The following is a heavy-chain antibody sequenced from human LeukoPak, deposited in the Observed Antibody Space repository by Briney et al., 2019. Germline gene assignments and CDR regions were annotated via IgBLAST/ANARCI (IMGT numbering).Heavy chain of an antibody. V-gene: IGHV3-66*04. CDR2: IYSGGST. CDR3: ARLGSGWYYFDY. Sequence: GGSLRPSRAASGFTVSSNYMSSVRQAPGKGLEWVSVIYSGGSTYYADSVKGRFTISRDNSKNTLYLQMTSLRAEDTAVYYCARLGSGWYYFDYWGQGTLVTVSS. D-gene: IGHD6-19*01. J-gene: IGHJ4*02. CDR1: GFTVSSNY.